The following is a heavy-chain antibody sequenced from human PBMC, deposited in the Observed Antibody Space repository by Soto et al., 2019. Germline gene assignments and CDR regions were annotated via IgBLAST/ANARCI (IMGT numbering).Heavy chain of an antibody. J-gene: IGHJ5*02. CDR3: AKEHYYSNYLRRQGWFDP. V-gene: IGHV4-34*01. D-gene: IGHD4-4*01. Sequence: QVQLQQWGAGLLKPSETLSLTCAVYGGSFSGYYWSWIRQPPGKGLEWIGESNHSGSTNYNPSLTSRVTISVDTSKNQFSLKLSSVTAADTAVYYCAKEHYYSNYLRRQGWFDPWGQGTLVTVSS. CDR1: GGSFSGYY. CDR2: SNHSGST.